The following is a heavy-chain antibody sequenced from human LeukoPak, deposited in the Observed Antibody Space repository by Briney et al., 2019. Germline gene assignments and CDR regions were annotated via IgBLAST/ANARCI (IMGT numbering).Heavy chain of an antibody. D-gene: IGHD3-22*01. CDR1: EDSFTNYW. J-gene: IGHJ4*02. V-gene: IGHV5-51*01. Sequence: GESLKISCKGSEDSFTNYWIGWVRPMPGKGLEWMGIIYPGDSDTRYSPSFQGQVTISADKSISTAYLQWSSLKASDTAMYYCARAALTYYYDSSGYHFDYWGQGTLVTVSS. CDR3: ARAALTYYYDSSGYHFDY. CDR2: IYPGDSDT.